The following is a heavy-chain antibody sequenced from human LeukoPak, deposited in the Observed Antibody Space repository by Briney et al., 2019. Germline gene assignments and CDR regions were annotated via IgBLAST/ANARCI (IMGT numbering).Heavy chain of an antibody. Sequence: ASVRASCNTSGDILAGYFIFWVRQAPGQGLEWMGWISAYNGNTNYAQKLQGRVTMTTDTSTSTACMELRSLRSDDTAVYYCARDVDYGDYWGQGTLVTVSS. J-gene: IGHJ4*02. V-gene: IGHV1-18*04. CDR1: GDILAGYF. CDR2: ISAYNGNT. CDR3: ARDVDYGDY.